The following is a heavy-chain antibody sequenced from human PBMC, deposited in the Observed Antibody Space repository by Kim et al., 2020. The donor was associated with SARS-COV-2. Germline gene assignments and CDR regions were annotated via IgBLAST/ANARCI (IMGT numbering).Heavy chain of an antibody. CDR3: ARWVAGSGKDGVDAFDI. Sequence: GGSLRLSCAASGFTFSSYEMNWVRQAPGKGLEWVSYINSNGVTTHYAGSVKGRFTISRDNAKNSLYLQMNSLRAEDTAVYYCARWVAGSGKDGVDAFDIWGQGTMVTVPS. V-gene: IGHV3-48*03. J-gene: IGHJ3*02. D-gene: IGHD6-19*01. CDR1: GFTFSSYE. CDR2: INSNGVTT.